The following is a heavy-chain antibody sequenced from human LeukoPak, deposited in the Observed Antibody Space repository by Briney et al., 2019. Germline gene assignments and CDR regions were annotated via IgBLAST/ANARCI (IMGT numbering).Heavy chain of an antibody. CDR3: ARDFVPDDAFDI. D-gene: IGHD2-2*01. J-gene: IGHJ3*02. Sequence: GGSLRLSCAASGFTFRSYVMNWVRLAPGKGLEWVSAISGSGGGTYYADSVKGRFTVSRDNSKNTLYLQMNSLRAEDTAVYYCARDFVPDDAFDIWGQGTMVTVSS. V-gene: IGHV3-23*01. CDR1: GFTFRSYV. CDR2: ISGSGGGT.